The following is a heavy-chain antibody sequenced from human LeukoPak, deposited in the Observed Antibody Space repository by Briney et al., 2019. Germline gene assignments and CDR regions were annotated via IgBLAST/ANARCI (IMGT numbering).Heavy chain of an antibody. CDR3: ARYVDPYGISPHSLDM. CDR1: GGSINTNTYF. Sequence: PSETLSLTCTVPGGSINTNTYFWNWIRQPAGKRLEWIARVYAIGATTYNPSLRSRLSMSINTTRNQISLTLSSVNAADTAVYYCARYVDPYGISPHSLDMWGQGTVVTVCS. V-gene: IGHV4-61*02. D-gene: IGHD3-10*01. J-gene: IGHJ3*02. CDR2: VYAIGAT.